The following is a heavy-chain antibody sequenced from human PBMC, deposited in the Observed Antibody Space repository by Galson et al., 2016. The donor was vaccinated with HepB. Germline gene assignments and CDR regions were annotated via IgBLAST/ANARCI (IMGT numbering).Heavy chain of an antibody. V-gene: IGHV3-15*01. J-gene: IGHJ3*02. CDR2: FKSKSDGGTI. CDR1: GFTFSSYW. D-gene: IGHD3-3*01. Sequence: SLRLSCAASGFTFSSYWMSWVRQAPGKGLEWVGRFKSKSDGGTIDYAAPVKGRFVISRDDSKNTLYLQMNTLKSEDTAVYYCTTDIRYFWSGHNAFDIWGQGTMVTVSS. CDR3: TTDIRYFWSGHNAFDI.